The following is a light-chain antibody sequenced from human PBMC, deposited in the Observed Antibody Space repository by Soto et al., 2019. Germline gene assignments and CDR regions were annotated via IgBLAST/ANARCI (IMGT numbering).Light chain of an antibody. Sequence: EIVMTQSPATLSVSPGERATLSCRASQSVSSNLAWYQQKPGQAPRLLIYGASTRATGIPARFSGSESGTEFTLTISSLQSEDFAVYYCQQYNTWPRTFGQGTKVDSK. CDR3: QQYNTWPRT. V-gene: IGKV3-15*01. CDR2: GAS. CDR1: QSVSSN. J-gene: IGKJ1*01.